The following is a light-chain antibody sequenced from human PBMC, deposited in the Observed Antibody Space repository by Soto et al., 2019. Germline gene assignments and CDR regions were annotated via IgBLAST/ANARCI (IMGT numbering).Light chain of an antibody. Sequence: SYELTQPPSVSVAPGWTASLTCGGNNIGSFNVHWYQQRPGQAPVLVMYYDNDRPSGIPERFSGSNSRNTATLTISGGEAGDEADYYCQVWDSGSDHPVFGGGTKLTV. CDR1: NIGSFN. V-gene: IGLV3-21*04. J-gene: IGLJ2*01. CDR3: QVWDSGSDHPV. CDR2: YDN.